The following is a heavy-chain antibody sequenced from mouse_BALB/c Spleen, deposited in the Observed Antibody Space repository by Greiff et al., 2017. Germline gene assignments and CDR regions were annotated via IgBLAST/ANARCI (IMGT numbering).Heavy chain of an antibody. V-gene: IGHV3-8*02. CDR2: ISHSGST. CDR3: ARSDVLYAMDY. CDR1: GDSITSCY. Sequence: VQLKESGPSLVKPSQTLSLTCSVTGDSITSCYWNWIRKFPGNKLEYMGYISHSGSTYYNPSLKSRISITRDTSKNQYYLQLNSVTTEDTATYYCARSDVLYAMDYWGQGTAVTVSS. J-gene: IGHJ4*01.